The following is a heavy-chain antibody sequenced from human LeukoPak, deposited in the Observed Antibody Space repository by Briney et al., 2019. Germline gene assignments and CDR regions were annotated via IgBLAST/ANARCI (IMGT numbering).Heavy chain of an antibody. CDR3: ARERYCSGGSCYSGMDY. CDR2: IYYRGST. J-gene: IGHJ6*02. D-gene: IGHD2-15*01. Sequence: PWESLTLTCTVSGGSISSYYWSWIRQPPGKGLEWIGYIYYRGSTNYNPSLKSRVTISVDTSKNQFSLKLSSVTAADTAVYYCARERYCSGGSCYSGMDYWSQG. V-gene: IGHV4-59*01. CDR1: GGSISSYY.